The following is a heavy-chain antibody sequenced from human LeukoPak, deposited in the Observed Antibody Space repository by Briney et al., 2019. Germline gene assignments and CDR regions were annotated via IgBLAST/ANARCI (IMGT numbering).Heavy chain of an antibody. CDR2: ISASGGST. Sequence: PGGSLRLSCAASGFTLSSYAMSWVRQAPGKGLEWVSSISASGGSTNYADSVKGRFTISRDNAKNSLYLQMNSLRAEDTAVYYCAREEYSYGSHFDYWGQGTLVTVSS. D-gene: IGHD5-18*01. V-gene: IGHV3-23*01. CDR3: AREEYSYGSHFDY. J-gene: IGHJ4*02. CDR1: GFTLSSYA.